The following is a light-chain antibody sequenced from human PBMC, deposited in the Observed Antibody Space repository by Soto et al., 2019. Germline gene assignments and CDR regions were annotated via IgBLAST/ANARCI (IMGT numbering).Light chain of an antibody. V-gene: IGLV1-44*01. CDR3: AAWDGSLNGWV. CDR1: NSNIGSNI. CDR2: NND. J-gene: IGLJ3*02. Sequence: QSVLTQAPSASGTPGKRVTISCSGSNSNIGSNIVSCYKQVQETAPKVLIFNNDQRPSGVPDRLSGSKSGTSASLAIGGLQSEDEADYYCAAWDGSLNGWVFGGGTKVTVL.